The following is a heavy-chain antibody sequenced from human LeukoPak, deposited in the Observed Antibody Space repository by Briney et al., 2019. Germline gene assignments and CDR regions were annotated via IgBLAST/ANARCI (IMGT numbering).Heavy chain of an antibody. CDR1: GLTVSSNY. CDR2: LHAACGT. V-gene: IGHV3-53*04. CDR3: AREGYDSSGYPRLLDY. J-gene: IGHJ4*02. D-gene: IGHD3-22*01. Sequence: GGSLRLSCAASGLTVSSNYITWVRQPPGKGLEWVSVLHAACGTYYADSVKGRFTISRHISKNTVYLQMNSLRAEDTAVYYCAREGYDSSGYPRLLDYWGQGTLVTVSS.